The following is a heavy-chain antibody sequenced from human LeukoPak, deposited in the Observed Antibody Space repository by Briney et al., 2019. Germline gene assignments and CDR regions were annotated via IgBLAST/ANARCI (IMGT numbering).Heavy chain of an antibody. CDR2: ISTYNGHT. D-gene: IGHD2-15*01. Sequence: ASVKVSCKASGYTFTTYGISWVRQATGQGLEWMGWISTYNGHTNYARKVQGRVTMTTDTSTSTAYMELRSLRSDDTAVYYCARGGGRYCSGGSCYSSNGWYGGLNYWGQGTLVTVSS. V-gene: IGHV1-18*01. CDR3: ARGGGRYCSGGSCYSSNGWYGGLNY. J-gene: IGHJ4*02. CDR1: GYTFTTYG.